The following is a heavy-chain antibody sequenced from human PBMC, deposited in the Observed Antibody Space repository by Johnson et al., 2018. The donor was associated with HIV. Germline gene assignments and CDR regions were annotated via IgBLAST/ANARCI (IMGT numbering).Heavy chain of an antibody. CDR1: GFTFSSYA. CDR3: AKDWGIAAAGTDAFDI. J-gene: IGHJ3*02. D-gene: IGHD6-13*01. CDR2: ISYDGSNK. V-gene: IGHV3-30*04. Sequence: QVQLVESGGGVVQPGRSLRLSCAASGFTFSSYAMHWVRQAPGKGLEWVAVISYDGSNKYYADSVKGRFTISRDNSKNTLYLQINSLRAEDTAVYYCAKDWGIAAAGTDAFDIWGQGTMVTVSS.